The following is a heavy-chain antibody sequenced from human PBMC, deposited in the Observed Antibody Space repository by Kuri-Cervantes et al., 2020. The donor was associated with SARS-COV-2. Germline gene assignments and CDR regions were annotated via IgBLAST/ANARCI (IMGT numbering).Heavy chain of an antibody. V-gene: IGHV4-38-2*02. D-gene: IGHD4-23*01. J-gene: IGHJ4*02. CDR2: IYHSGST. Sequence: SETLSLTCTVSGYSISSGYYWGWIRQPPGKGLEWIGSIYHSGSTYYNPSLKSRVTISVDTSKNQFSLKLSSVTAADTAVHYCARTKRSTVVTPSVPYFDYWGQGTLVTVSS. CDR1: GYSISSGYY. CDR3: ARTKRSTVVTPSVPYFDY.